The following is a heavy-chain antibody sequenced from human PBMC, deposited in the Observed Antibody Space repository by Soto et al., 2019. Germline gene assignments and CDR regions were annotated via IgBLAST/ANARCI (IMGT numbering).Heavy chain of an antibody. Sequence: GSLRLSCAASGFTFSSYAMSWVRQAPGKGLEWVSAISGSGGSTYYADSVKGRFTISRDNSKNTLYLQMNSLRAEDTAVYYCANSYSGSFYYFDYWGQGTLVTVSS. CDR2: ISGSGGST. V-gene: IGHV3-23*01. CDR1: GFTFSSYA. D-gene: IGHD1-26*01. J-gene: IGHJ4*02. CDR3: ANSYSGSFYYFDY.